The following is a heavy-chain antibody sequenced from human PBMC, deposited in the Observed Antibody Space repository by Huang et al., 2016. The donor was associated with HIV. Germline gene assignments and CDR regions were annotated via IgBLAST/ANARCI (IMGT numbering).Heavy chain of an antibody. CDR1: GFTFNKFD. CDR3: AKDGRGSGTYYDYFEY. J-gene: IGHJ4*02. V-gene: IGHV3-30*18. CDR2: RSDDGSIK. D-gene: IGHD1-26*01. Sequence: QVQLVESGGGVVQPGRSLSLSCAAFGFTFNKFDMHWVRQATGKGREWVASRSDDGSIKYHADSVKGRFTISRDNSKNTGYLQMNSLRVEDTAVYYCAKDGRGSGTYYDYFEYWGQGTLVTVSS.